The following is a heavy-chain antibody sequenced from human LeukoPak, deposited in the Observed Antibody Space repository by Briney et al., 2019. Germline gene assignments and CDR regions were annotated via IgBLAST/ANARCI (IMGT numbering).Heavy chain of an antibody. D-gene: IGHD6-19*01. Sequence: GESLSLSCAASGFTFSSYVMSWVRLAPGKGLEWISKISGSGGSTYHADSVKGRFTTSRDNSKNTLYLQMNSLRAEDTAVYYCAKDGSGWYLSDSWGQGTLVTVSS. CDR1: GFTFSSYV. J-gene: IGHJ4*02. V-gene: IGHV3-23*01. CDR3: AKDGSGWYLSDS. CDR2: ISGSGGST.